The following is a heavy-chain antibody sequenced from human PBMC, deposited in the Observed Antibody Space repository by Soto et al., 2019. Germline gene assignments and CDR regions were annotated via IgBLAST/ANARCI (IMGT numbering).Heavy chain of an antibody. CDR3: ARDGAYNWNYAWFDP. V-gene: IGHV3-23*01. CDR2: ISGSGGSTI. CDR1: GFTFSSYA. Sequence: PGGSLRLSCAASGFTFSSYAMSWVRQAPGKGLEWVSAISGSGGSTIYYADSVKGRFTISRDNAKNSLYLQMNSLRDEDTAVYYCARDGAYNWNYAWFDPWGQGPLVTVSS. D-gene: IGHD1-7*01. J-gene: IGHJ5*02.